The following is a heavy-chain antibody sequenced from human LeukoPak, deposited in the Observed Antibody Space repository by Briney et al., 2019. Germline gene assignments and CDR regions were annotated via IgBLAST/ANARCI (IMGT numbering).Heavy chain of an antibody. CDR1: GGSISSSSYY. CDR2: IYYSGST. D-gene: IGHD5-18*01. Sequence: SETLSLTCTVSGGSISSSSYYWGGIRQPPGKGLEWIGSIYYSGSTYYNPSLKSRVTISVDTSKNQFSLKLSSVTAADTAVYYCARAGYSYGYFGYWGQGTLVTVSS. V-gene: IGHV4-39*07. J-gene: IGHJ4*02. CDR3: ARAGYSYGYFGY.